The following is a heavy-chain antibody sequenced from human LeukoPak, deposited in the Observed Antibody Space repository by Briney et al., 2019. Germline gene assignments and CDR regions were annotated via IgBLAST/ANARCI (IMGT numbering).Heavy chain of an antibody. CDR1: GGSISSYY. CDR3: ARNNWGSSWYYFDY. D-gene: IGHD6-13*01. V-gene: IGHV4-59*08. Sequence: SETLSLTCTVSGGSISSYYWTWIRQLPGKGLEWIGYLDYSGSTNYNPSLKSRVTISVDTSKNQFSLKLSSVTAADTAVYYCARNNWGSSWYYFDYWGQGTLVTVSS. J-gene: IGHJ4*02. CDR2: LDYSGST.